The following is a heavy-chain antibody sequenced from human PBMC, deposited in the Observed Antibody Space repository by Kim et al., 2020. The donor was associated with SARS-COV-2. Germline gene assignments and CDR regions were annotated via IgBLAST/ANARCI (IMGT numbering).Heavy chain of an antibody. Sequence: DPVKGRFTTSRDNSKNSLYLQMNGLRAEDTAVYYCARAILQFGYYYGMDVWGQGTTVTVSS. D-gene: IGHD4-4*01. V-gene: IGHV3-66*01. CDR3: ARAILQFGYYYGMDV. J-gene: IGHJ6*02.